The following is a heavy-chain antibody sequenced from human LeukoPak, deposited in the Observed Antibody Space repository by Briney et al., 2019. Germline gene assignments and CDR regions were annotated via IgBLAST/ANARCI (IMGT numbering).Heavy chain of an antibody. CDR1: GGTFRSYA. J-gene: IGHJ4*02. CDR3: ARGGLPRSDIVVVPADLLN. CDR2: IIPIIGTA. D-gene: IGHD2-2*01. V-gene: IGHV1-69*13. Sequence: GASVKVSCKASGGTFRSYAISWGRQAPGQGLEWMGGIIPIIGTANYVQKFQGRVTITAVESTSTAYMELSSMRSENTAVYYCARGGLPRSDIVVVPADLLNWGQGTLVTVSS.